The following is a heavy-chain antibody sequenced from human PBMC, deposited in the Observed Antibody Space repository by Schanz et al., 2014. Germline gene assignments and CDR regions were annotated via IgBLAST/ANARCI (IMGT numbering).Heavy chain of an antibody. D-gene: IGHD6-6*01. Sequence: EVQLVESGGGLVQPRGSLRLSCAVSGFTVNTNYMSWVRQAPGKGLEWISSMYINSGSTQYADSVKGRFTISRDNAKNSVFLQMNRLRAEDTAVYYCATEGPRGTRHPINYYYAMDNWGQGTKVTV. CDR2: MYINSGST. J-gene: IGHJ6*02. V-gene: IGHV3-66*01. CDR3: ATEGPRGTRHPINYYYAMDN. CDR1: GFTVNTNY.